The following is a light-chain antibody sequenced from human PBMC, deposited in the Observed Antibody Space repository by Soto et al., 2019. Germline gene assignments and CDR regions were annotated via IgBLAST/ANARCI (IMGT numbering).Light chain of an antibody. CDR2: AAS. CDR1: QAVKSW. Sequence: IQMTQSPSSVSASVGDRVTMTCRASQAVKSWLAWYQQKPGKAPKLLINAASTLHIGVPSRFSGSGAGTEFNFTISTLQPEDFATYYCQQGISFPLTFGGGTTVEIK. V-gene: IGKV1-12*01. J-gene: IGKJ4*01. CDR3: QQGISFPLT.